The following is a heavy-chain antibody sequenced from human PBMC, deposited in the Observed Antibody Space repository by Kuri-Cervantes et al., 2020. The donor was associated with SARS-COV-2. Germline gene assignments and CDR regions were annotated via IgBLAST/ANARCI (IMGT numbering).Heavy chain of an antibody. V-gene: IGHV5-51*01. CDR2: INPGDSDT. CDR3: ARLVWYFDEMDV. D-gene: IGHD3-9*01. CDR1: GYSFTSYW. Sequence: KVSCKGSGYSFTSYWIGWVRQMPGKGLEGMGIINPGDSDTRYSPSFQGQVTISADKSISTAYLQWSSLKASDTAMYYCARLVWYFDEMDVWGKGTTVTVSS. J-gene: IGHJ6*04.